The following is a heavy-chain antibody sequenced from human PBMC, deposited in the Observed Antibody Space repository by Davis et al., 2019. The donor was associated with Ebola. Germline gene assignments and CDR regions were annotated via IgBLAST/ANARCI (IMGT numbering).Heavy chain of an antibody. Sequence: GESLKISCAASGFTFSDYYMSWIRQAPGKGLEWVSYIDSSDSTIYYADSVKGRFTISRDNAKNSLYLQMNSLRAEDTAVYYCARDHLEGSLDYWGQGTLVTVSS. V-gene: IGHV3-11*04. CDR2: IDSSDSTI. J-gene: IGHJ4*02. CDR1: GFTFSDYY. D-gene: IGHD1-26*01. CDR3: ARDHLEGSLDY.